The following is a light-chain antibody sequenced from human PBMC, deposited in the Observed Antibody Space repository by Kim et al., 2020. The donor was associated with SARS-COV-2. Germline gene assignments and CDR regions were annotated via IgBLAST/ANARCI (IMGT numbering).Light chain of an antibody. Sequence: EIVLTQSPATLSLSPGERATLSCRASQSVSNYLAWYQQKPGQAPRLLIYDASNRATGIPARFSGSGSGTDFTLTISSLEPEDFAVYYCQQRSNWPPRLTFGGGTKVDIK. CDR2: DAS. CDR3: QQRSNWPPRLT. CDR1: QSVSNY. J-gene: IGKJ4*01. V-gene: IGKV3-11*01.